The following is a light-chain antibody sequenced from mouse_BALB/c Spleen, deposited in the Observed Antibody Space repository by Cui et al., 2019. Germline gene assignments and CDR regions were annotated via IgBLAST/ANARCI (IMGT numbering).Light chain of an antibody. J-gene: IGKJ1*01. V-gene: IGKV10-94*01. CDR3: QQGQSYPRT. CDR2: KAS. CDR1: QNINVW. Sequence: DSQMNQSPSSLSASLGDTITIPCRASQNINVWLSWYQQKPGNIPKLLIYKASNLHTGVPSRFSGSGSGTGFTLTISSLQPEDIATYYCQQGQSYPRTFGGGTKLEIK.